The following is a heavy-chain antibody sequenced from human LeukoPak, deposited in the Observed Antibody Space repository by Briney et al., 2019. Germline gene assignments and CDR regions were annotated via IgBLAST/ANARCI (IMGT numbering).Heavy chain of an antibody. V-gene: IGHV4-61*01. Sequence: SETLSLTCTVSGGSVSSGSYYWSWIRQPPGKGLEWIGYIYYSGSTNYNPSLKSRVTISVDTSKNQFSLKLSSVTAADTAVYYCARGVQGGRHGFDYWGQGTLVTVSS. CDR2: IYYSGST. CDR1: GGSVSSGSYY. J-gene: IGHJ4*02. CDR3: ARGVQGGRHGFDY. D-gene: IGHD3-10*01.